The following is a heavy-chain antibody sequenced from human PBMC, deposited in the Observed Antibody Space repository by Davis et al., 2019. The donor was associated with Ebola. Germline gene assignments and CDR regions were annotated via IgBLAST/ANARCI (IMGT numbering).Heavy chain of an antibody. Sequence: SETLSLTCAVYGGSFSAYYWSWIRQPPGKGLEWIGEITHSGSPNYNPSLKSRVTMSVDTSKNQFSLKLSSVTAADTAVYYCARPYSSGWFTYDAFDIWGQGTMVTVSS. CDR2: ITHSGSP. CDR3: ARPYSSGWFTYDAFDI. CDR1: GGSFSAYY. D-gene: IGHD6-19*01. J-gene: IGHJ3*02. V-gene: IGHV4-34*01.